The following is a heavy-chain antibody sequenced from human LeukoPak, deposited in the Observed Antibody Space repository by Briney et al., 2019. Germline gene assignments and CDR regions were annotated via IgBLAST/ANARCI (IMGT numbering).Heavy chain of an antibody. CDR1: GGSISRCY. Sequence: SETLSLTCTVSGGSISRCYWSWTRQPPGKGLEWIGHIFYPGSTNYNPSLKSRVTMSVDTSKNQFSLKLSSATAADTAVYYCARDMATNAMDVWGPGATVTVSS. V-gene: IGHV4-59*01. J-gene: IGHJ6*02. CDR3: ARDMATNAMDV. CDR2: IFYPGST. D-gene: IGHD5-12*01.